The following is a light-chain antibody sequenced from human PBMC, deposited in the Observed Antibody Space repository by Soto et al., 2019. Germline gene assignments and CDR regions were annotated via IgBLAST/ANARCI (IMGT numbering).Light chain of an antibody. CDR3: QQYDSPPYS. J-gene: IGKJ2*03. Sequence: DIVMTQSPDSLAVSLGERATINSKSSQSVLNSSNNKKYLAWYQQKPGQPPKLLIYWASTRESGVPDRFSGSGSRTDFTLTISSLQAEDVAVYYCQQYDSPPYSFGQGTKLEIK. CDR1: QSVLNSSNNKKY. V-gene: IGKV4-1*01. CDR2: WAS.